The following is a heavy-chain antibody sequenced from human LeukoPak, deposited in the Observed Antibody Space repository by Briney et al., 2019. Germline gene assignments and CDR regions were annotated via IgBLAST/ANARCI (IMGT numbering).Heavy chain of an antibody. D-gene: IGHD1-26*01. CDR2: IYPGDSDT. CDR3: ARHLGATTRGHFPPPLDL. CDR1: GYSFTSYW. J-gene: IGHJ2*01. V-gene: IGHV5-51*01. Sequence: GESLKISCKGSGYSFTSYWIGWVRQMPGKGLEWMGIIYPGDSDTRYSPSFQGQVTISADKSISTAYLQWSSLKASDTAMYYCARHLGATTRGHFPPPLDLWGRGTLVTVSS.